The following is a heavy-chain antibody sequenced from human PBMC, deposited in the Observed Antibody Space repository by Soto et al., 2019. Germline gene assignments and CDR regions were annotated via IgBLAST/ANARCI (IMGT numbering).Heavy chain of an antibody. CDR3: ARDAQESANEAMGV. V-gene: IGHV3-33*01. CDR1: GYTFSRHA. J-gene: IGHJ6*02. CDR2: VWSDGSHI. D-gene: IGHD6-25*01. Sequence: QVQLAESGGGVVQPGRSLRLSCTASGYTFSRHAIHWVRQAPGKGLEWVAQVWSDGSHIYYADSVRGRFTVSRDNSKNTGDLQMNSLRVDDTAMYYCARDAQESANEAMGVWGRGTSVIVYS.